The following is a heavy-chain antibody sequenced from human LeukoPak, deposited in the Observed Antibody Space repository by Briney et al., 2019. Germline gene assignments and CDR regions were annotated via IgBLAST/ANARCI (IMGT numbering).Heavy chain of an antibody. Sequence: SETVSLTCAVYGGSFSGYYWSWVRQPPGKGLEWVGEINHSGSTNYNPSVKSRVTISVDTSKNQLSLKMSSVTAADTAVYYCGSRNPRKYDFWSCGQATLVTVSS. CDR1: GGSFSGYY. D-gene: IGHD3-3*01. CDR3: GSRNPRKYDFWS. V-gene: IGHV4-34*01. CDR2: INHSGST. J-gene: IGHJ5*02.